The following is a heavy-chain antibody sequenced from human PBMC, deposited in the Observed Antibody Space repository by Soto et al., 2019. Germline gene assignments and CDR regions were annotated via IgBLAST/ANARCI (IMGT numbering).Heavy chain of an antibody. CDR3: ARLYGSGSYYLYYYGMDV. J-gene: IGHJ6*02. V-gene: IGHV3-48*03. CDR1: GFTFSSYE. CDR2: ISSSGSTI. Sequence: PGGSLRLSCAASGFTFSSYEMNWVRQAPGKGLGWVSYISSSGSTIYYADSVKGRFTISRDNAKNSLYLQMNSLRAEDTAVYYCARLYGSGSYYLYYYGMDVWGQGTTVTVSS. D-gene: IGHD3-10*01.